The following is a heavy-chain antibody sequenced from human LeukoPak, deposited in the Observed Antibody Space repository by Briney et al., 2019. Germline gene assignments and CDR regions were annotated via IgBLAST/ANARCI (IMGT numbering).Heavy chain of an antibody. D-gene: IGHD3-10*01. J-gene: IGHJ5*02. CDR1: GYSISTGYY. CDR2: IYYSGTT. Sequence: KASETLSLTCTVSGYSISTGYYWNWIRQPPGKGLEWIGYIYYSGTTNYNPSLKSRVSMSVDTSKNQFSLKLSSVTAADTAVYYCARGRPDGSGSYYKFDPWGQGTLVTVSS. CDR3: ARGRPDGSGSYYKFDP. V-gene: IGHV4-59*08.